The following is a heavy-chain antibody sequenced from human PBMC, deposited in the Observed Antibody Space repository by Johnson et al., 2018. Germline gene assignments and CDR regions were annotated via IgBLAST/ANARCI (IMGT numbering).Heavy chain of an antibody. CDR1: GFTFSNAW. CDR2: IKRKTGGGTT. V-gene: IGHV3-15*07. D-gene: IGHD2-21*01. J-gene: IGHJ6*03. Sequence: VQLGEAGGGLVQPGGSLRLSCAASGFTFSNAWMNWVRQAPGKGLEWVGRIKRKTGGGTTDYAAPGKGRCPISRDDSKNTLYLQMNSLRAEDTAGYYCARVVAIPPGGYYYYYYMDVWGKGTTVTVSS. CDR3: ARVVAIPPGGYYYYYYMDV.